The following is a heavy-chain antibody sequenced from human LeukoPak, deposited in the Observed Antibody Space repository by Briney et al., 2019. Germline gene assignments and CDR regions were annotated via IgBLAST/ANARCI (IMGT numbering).Heavy chain of an antibody. CDR3: ASDWAKYSSGWYPDY. J-gene: IGHJ4*02. CDR1: GFTLSTYA. Sequence: GGSLRLSCAASGFTLSTYAMSWVRQTPGKGLEWVAATSSSDAGTYHADSVRGRFTISRDNSKNTLYLQMNSLRAEDTAVYYCASDWAKYSSGWYPDYWGQGTLVTVSS. D-gene: IGHD6-19*01. CDR2: TSSSDAGT. V-gene: IGHV3-23*01.